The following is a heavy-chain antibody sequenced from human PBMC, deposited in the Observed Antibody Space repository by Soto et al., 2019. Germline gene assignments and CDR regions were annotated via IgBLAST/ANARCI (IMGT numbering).Heavy chain of an antibody. CDR1: GYTFTSYY. CDR2: INPSGGST. V-gene: IGHV1-46*01. CDR3: ARDHTDCSGGSCYSHYYYGMDV. Sequence: ASVKVSCKASGYTFTSYYMHWVRQAPGQGLEWMGIINPSGGSTSYAQKFQGRVTMTRDTSTSTVYMELSSLRSEDTAVYYCARDHTDCSGGSCYSHYYYGMDVWGQGTTVTVS. D-gene: IGHD2-15*01. J-gene: IGHJ6*02.